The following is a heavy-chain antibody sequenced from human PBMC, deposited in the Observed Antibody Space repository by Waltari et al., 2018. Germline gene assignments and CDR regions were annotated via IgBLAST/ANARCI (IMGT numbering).Heavy chain of an antibody. CDR2: IHHSGST. J-gene: IGHJ4*01. CDR1: RESFLGYF. CDR3: ARYGEVPPNYFFDY. Sequence: QVQLHQWGAGQLKPSETLSLTSAVSRESFLGYFWSWLRQSPGKGLEWLGAIHHSGSTNYNPALASRVSLSVDTTKKQFSLRLTSVTAADAAVYYCARYGEVPPNYFFDYWGRGTLVTVSS. D-gene: IGHD2-21*01. V-gene: IGHV4-34*01.